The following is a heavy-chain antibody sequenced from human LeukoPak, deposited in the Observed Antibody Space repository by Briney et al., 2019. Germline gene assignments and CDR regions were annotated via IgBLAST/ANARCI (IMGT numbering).Heavy chain of an antibody. CDR2: IKSKTDGGTT. CDR3: TTDSRDGSFGY. D-gene: IGHD5-24*01. CDR1: GFTFSDAW. J-gene: IGHJ4*02. Sequence: GGSLRLSCAASGFTFSDAWMSWVRQAPGKGLEWVGRIKSKTDGGTTDYAAPVKGRFTISRDDSKNTLYLQMNSLKTEDTAVYYCTTDSRDGSFGYWGQGTLVTVSS. V-gene: IGHV3-15*01.